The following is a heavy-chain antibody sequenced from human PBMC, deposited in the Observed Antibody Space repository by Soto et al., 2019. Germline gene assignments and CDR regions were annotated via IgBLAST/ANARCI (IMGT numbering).Heavy chain of an antibody. CDR3: ARVWGTVPRVAKKWFDP. J-gene: IGHJ5*02. D-gene: IGHD1-1*01. CDR1: GYTFTSYG. CDR2: ISAYNGNT. Sequence: ASVTVSCKASGYTFTSYGISWVRQANGQGLEWMGWISAYNGNTNYAQKLQGRVTMTTDTSTSTAYMELRSLRSDDTAVYYCARVWGTVPRVAKKWFDPWGQGTLVTVSS. V-gene: IGHV1-18*01.